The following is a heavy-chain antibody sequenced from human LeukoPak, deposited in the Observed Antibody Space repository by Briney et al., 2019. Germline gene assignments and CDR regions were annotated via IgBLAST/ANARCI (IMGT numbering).Heavy chain of an antibody. CDR2: IYYSGTT. J-gene: IGHJ6*02. V-gene: IGHV4-59*01. Sequence: SETLSLTCTVSGGSISYYYWSWIRQSPGKGLEWIGYIYYSGTTNYNPSLKSRVTISVDTSKSQFSLQLRSVTAADTAVYYCAREDPQTTVPEGMDVWGQGTTVTVSS. D-gene: IGHD4-17*01. CDR1: GGSISYYY. CDR3: AREDPQTTVPEGMDV.